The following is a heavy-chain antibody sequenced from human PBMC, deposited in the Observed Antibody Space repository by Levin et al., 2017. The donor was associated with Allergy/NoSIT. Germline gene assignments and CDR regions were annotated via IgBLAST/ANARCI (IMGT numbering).Heavy chain of an antibody. J-gene: IGHJ4*02. CDR1: GFIFSDSY. CDR3: AGDSRPPVRNGYFTEAFDS. Sequence: GESLKISCAASGFIFSDSYMTWIRQAPGKGLGWVSYISNTGRSIYYADSVKGRFTVSRDNAKNSLHLQMNSLRAEDPAIYYCAGDSRPPVRNGYFTEAFDSWGQGTLVTVSS. D-gene: IGHD5-24*01. V-gene: IGHV3-11*01. CDR2: ISNTGRSI.